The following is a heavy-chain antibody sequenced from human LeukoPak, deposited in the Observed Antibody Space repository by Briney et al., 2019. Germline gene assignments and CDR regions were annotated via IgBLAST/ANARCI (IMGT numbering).Heavy chain of an antibody. CDR2: INPNSGGT. CDR3: ARVRAAGIFDY. D-gene: IGHD6-13*01. Sequence: ASVKVSCKASGYTFTVYYMHWVRQAPGQGLEWMGRINPNSGGTNYAQKFQGRVTMTRDTSISTAYMELSRLRSDDTAVYYCARVRAAGIFDYWGQGTLVTVSS. J-gene: IGHJ4*02. V-gene: IGHV1-2*06. CDR1: GYTFTVYY.